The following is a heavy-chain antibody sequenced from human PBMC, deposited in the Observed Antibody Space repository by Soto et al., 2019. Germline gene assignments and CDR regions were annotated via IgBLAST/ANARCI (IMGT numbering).Heavy chain of an antibody. CDR2: ISYDGSNK. CDR1: GFTFSSYG. D-gene: IGHD1-26*01. V-gene: IGHV3-30*18. CDR3: AKVSRGWDYYYYYMDV. Sequence: GGSLRLSCAASGFTFSSYGMHWVRQAPGKGLEWVAVISYDGSNKYYADSVKGRFTISRDNSKNTLYLQMNSLRAEDTAVYYCAKVSRGWDYYYYYMDVWGKGTTVTVSS. J-gene: IGHJ6*03.